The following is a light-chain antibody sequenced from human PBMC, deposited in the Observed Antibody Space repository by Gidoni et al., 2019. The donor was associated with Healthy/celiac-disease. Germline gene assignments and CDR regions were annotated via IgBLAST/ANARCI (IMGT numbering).Light chain of an antibody. CDR3: QAWDSSTPYVV. CDR1: KLGDKY. V-gene: IGLV3-1*01. J-gene: IGLJ2*01. CDR2: QDS. Sequence: SYELTQPPSVSVSPGQTASITCSGDKLGDKYACWSQQKPGQSPVLVIYQDSKRPSGIPERFSGSNSGNTATLTISGTQAMDEADYYCQAWDSSTPYVVFGGGTKLTVL.